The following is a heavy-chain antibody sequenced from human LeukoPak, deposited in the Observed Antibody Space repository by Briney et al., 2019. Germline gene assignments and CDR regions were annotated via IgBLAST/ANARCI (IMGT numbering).Heavy chain of an antibody. Sequence: ASVKVSCKASGYTFTGYYMHWVRQAPGQGLEWMGWINPNSGGTNYAQKFQDRVTMTRDTSISTAYMEMSRLTSDDMALYYCARAAGYGSSWYTDYWGQGTLVTVSS. CDR2: INPNSGGT. J-gene: IGHJ4*02. D-gene: IGHD6-13*01. V-gene: IGHV1-2*02. CDR3: ARAAGYGSSWYTDY. CDR1: GYTFTGYY.